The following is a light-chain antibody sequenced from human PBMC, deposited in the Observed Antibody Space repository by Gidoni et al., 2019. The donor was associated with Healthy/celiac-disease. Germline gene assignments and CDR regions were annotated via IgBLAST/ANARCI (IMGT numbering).Light chain of an antibody. J-gene: IGKJ1*01. CDR2: GAS. CDR1: QSVSSSY. V-gene: IGKV3-20*01. Sequence: EIVLTPSPGTLSLSPGERATLSCRASQSVSSSYLAWYQQKPGQAPRLLIYGASSRATGIPDRFSGSGSGTDFTLTISRLEPEDFAVYYCQQYGSSPPWTFXQXTKVEIK. CDR3: QQYGSSPPWT.